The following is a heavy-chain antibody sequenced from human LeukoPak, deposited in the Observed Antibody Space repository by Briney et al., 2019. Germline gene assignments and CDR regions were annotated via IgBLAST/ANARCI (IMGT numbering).Heavy chain of an antibody. CDR1: GYIFTDYY. D-gene: IGHD3-9*01. CDR3: ARVGRRLNYDILTGLYNWFDP. Sequence: ASVKVSCKASGYIFTDYYMHWVRQAPGQGLEWVGWINPNSGGTNYAQKFQGRVTMTRDTSISTAYMELSRLRSDDTAVYYCARVGRRLNYDILTGLYNWFDPWGQGTLVTVSS. CDR2: INPNSGGT. V-gene: IGHV1-2*02. J-gene: IGHJ5*02.